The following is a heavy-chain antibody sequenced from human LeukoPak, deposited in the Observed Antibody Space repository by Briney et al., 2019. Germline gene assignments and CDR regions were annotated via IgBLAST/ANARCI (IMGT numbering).Heavy chain of an antibody. CDR3: ARQGYGPYFDY. J-gene: IGHJ4*02. CDR2: IYYSGST. CDR1: GGSISSN. V-gene: IGHV4-39*01. Sequence: PSETLSLTCTVSGGSISSNWGWIRQPPGKGLEWIGNIYYSGSTYYNPSLKSRVTISADTSKNQFSLKLSSVTAADTAVYYCARQGYGPYFDYWGQGTLVTVSS. D-gene: IGHD5-18*01.